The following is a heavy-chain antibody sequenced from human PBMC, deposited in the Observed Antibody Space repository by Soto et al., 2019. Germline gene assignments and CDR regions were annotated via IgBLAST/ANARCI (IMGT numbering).Heavy chain of an antibody. CDR3: TRARDFYNGGWYSDYFDY. CDR1: GFSFTNFW. Sequence: PVGSLRLAGAASGFSFTNFWMSLVRQAPGKGLEWVANIKPDGFEKDYVDSVKGRFTISRDNAKSSLNLQMNSLRAEDTAIYYCTRARDFYNGGWYSDYFDYWGQGALVTVSS. CDR2: IKPDGFEK. D-gene: IGHD6-19*01. V-gene: IGHV3-7*01. J-gene: IGHJ4*02.